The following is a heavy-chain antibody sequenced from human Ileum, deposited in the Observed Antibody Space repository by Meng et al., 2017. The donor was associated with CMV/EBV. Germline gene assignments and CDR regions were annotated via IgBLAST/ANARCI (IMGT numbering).Heavy chain of an antibody. J-gene: IGHJ5*02. CDR2: DPTSGST. V-gene: IGHV4-4*07. D-gene: IGHD1/OR15-1a*01. Sequence: APGRVSASAALSSSWHLSGCSISGYFRGWLQHPGGKRLEWIGRDPTSGSTNYNHSFKSRVTMSGDVSKNKFSMKLTCVTAADTAVYYCVKDRSNTWNKDWFDPWGQGTLVTVSS. CDR1: GCSISGYF. CDR3: VKDRSNTWNKDWFDP.